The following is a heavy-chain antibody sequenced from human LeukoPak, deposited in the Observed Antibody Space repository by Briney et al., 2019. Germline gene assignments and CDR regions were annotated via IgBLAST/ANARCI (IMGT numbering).Heavy chain of an antibody. Sequence: PGRSLKLSCAASGFTFSGSAMHWVPHAPGRGREWVGFIRSKAYGGTTEYAASVKGRFTISRDDSNSIDYLQMNSLTTEDTAVYYCTSDSSAECFDYWGQGTLVTASA. CDR3: TSDSSAECFDY. V-gene: IGHV3-49*04. J-gene: IGHJ4*02. CDR1: GFTFSGSA. D-gene: IGHD3-22*01. CDR2: IRSKAYGGTT.